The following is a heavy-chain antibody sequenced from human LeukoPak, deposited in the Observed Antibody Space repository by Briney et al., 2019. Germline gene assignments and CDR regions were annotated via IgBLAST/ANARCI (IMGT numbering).Heavy chain of an antibody. D-gene: IGHD2-2*01. CDR1: GFTFSTYW. CDR2: IDPSSTYI. J-gene: IGHJ4*02. V-gene: IGHV3-21*01. Sequence: GGSLRLSCAASGFTFSTYWMSWVRQAPGKGLEWVSAIDPSSTYIYYADSVKGRFTISRDNAENSLYLQMNSLRVEDTAVYYCAGAPTVLVGYCSSSSCQADYWGQGTLVTVSS. CDR3: AGAPTVLVGYCSSSSCQADY.